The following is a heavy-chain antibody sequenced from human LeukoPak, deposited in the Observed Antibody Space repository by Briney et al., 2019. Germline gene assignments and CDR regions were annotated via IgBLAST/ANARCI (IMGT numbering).Heavy chain of an antibody. CDR2: IWSDGSNK. D-gene: IGHD4-11*01. V-gene: IGHV3-33*01. CDR3: ARRGEYSNLNYLEY. Sequence: PGGSLRLSCAASGFTFSTYGMHWVRQAPGKGLEWVSFIWSDGSNKYYADSVKGRFTISRDNSKNTLYLQMNSPRAEDTAVYYCARRGEYSNLNYLEYWGQGTLVTVSS. J-gene: IGHJ4*02. CDR1: GFTFSTYG.